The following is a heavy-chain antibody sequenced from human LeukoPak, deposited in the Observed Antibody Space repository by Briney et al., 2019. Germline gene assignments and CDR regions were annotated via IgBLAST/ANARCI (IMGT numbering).Heavy chain of an antibody. CDR3: AREEGVVATLDAFDI. D-gene: IGHD3-22*01. CDR1: GYTFTGYY. Sequence: ASVKVSCKASGYTFTGYYMHWVRQAPGQGLEWMGWINPNSGGTNYAQKLQGRVTMTTDTSTSTVYMELRSLRSDDTAIYYCAREEGVVATLDAFDIWGQGTMVTVSS. V-gene: IGHV1-2*02. J-gene: IGHJ3*02. CDR2: INPNSGGT.